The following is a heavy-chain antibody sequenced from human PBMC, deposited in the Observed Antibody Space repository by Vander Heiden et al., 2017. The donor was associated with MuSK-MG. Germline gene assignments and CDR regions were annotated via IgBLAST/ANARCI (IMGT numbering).Heavy chain of an antibody. V-gene: IGHV3-33*01. CDR1: GFTFSSYG. CDR2: IWYDGSNK. D-gene: IGHD2-2*01. Sequence: QVQLVESGGGVVQPGRSLRLYCAASGFTFSSYGMHWVRQAPGKGLGWVAVIWYDGSNKYYADSVKGRFTISRDNSKNTLYLQMNSLRAEDTAVYYCARGPMASNYYYYGMDVWGQGTTVTVSS. J-gene: IGHJ6*02. CDR3: ARGPMASNYYYYGMDV.